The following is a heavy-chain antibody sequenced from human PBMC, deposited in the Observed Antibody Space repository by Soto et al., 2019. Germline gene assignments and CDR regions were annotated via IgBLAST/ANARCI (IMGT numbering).Heavy chain of an antibody. V-gene: IGHV4-59*01. D-gene: IGHD2-8*01. CDR2: IHYRGST. Sequence: QVQLQESGPGLVKPSETLSLTCTVSGGSISSYYWSWIRQPPGKGLEWIGYIHYRGSTNYNPSLKTRVTLSVATSNTHSSLKLSSVPAADTAVYYCARRYAGNFDYWGQGTLVTVSS. CDR3: ARRYAGNFDY. J-gene: IGHJ4*02. CDR1: GGSISSYY.